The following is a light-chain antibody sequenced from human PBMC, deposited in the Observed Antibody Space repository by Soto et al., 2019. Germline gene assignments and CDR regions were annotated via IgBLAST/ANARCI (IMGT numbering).Light chain of an antibody. CDR1: QSINIW. Sequence: DIQMTQSPSTLAASVGDRVTITCRASQSINIWVAWYQQKPGKAPKLLIHHASSLESGVPSRFSGSGSGTEFTLTISSQQPDDFATYYCQRYSSNSQGTFGQGTKVEIK. J-gene: IGKJ1*01. CDR3: QRYSSNSQGT. CDR2: HAS. V-gene: IGKV1-5*03.